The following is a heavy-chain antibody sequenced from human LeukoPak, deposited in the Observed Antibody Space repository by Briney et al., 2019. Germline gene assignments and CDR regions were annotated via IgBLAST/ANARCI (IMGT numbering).Heavy chain of an antibody. CDR1: GFTFSTYW. CDR3: VAAGGY. CDR2: IKEDGSEK. J-gene: IGHJ4*02. Sequence: GGSLRLSCAASGFTFSTYWMNWVRQAPGKGLEWVDNIKEDGSEKNYVDSVKGRFTISRDNAKNSLCLQMNSLRAEDTAVYYCVAAGGYWGQGALVTVSS. D-gene: IGHD6-13*01. V-gene: IGHV3-7*05.